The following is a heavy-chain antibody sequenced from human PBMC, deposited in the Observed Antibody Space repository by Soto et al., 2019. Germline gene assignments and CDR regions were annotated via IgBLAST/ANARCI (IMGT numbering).Heavy chain of an antibody. CDR1: GFTFSSYA. Sequence: GGSLRLSCSASGFTFSSYAMHWVRQAPGKGLEYVSAISSNGGSTYYADSVKGRFTISRDNSKNTLYLQMSSLRAEDTAVYYCVKGGSGSYPRHWGQGTLVTVSS. CDR2: ISSNGGST. J-gene: IGHJ1*01. CDR3: VKGGSGSYPRH. V-gene: IGHV3-64D*06. D-gene: IGHD3-10*01.